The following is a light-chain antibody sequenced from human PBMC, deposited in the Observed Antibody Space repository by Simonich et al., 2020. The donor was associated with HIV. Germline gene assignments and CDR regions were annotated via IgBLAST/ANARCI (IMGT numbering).Light chain of an antibody. CDR1: QSVSSN. V-gene: IGKV3-15*01. Sequence: DIVMTQSPATLSVSPGERATLSSRASQSVSSNLAWYQQKPGQAPRLLIYGASTRATGIPARFSGSGSETEFILTISSMQSEDFAVYFCQQYKDLILTFGGGTKVDIK. CDR2: GAS. CDR3: QQYKDLILT. J-gene: IGKJ4*01.